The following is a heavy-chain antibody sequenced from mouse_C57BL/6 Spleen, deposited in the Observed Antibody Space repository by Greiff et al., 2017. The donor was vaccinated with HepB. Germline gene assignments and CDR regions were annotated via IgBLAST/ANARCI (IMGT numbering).Heavy chain of an antibody. Sequence: VQLKESGPELVKPGASVKISCKASGYSFTDYNMNWVKQSNGKSLEWIGVINPNYGTTSYNQKFKGKATLTVDQSSSTAYMQLNSLTSEDSAVYYCAREGDYSNFPMDYWGQGTSVTVSS. D-gene: IGHD2-5*01. CDR2: INPNYGTT. V-gene: IGHV1-39*01. CDR1: GYSFTDYN. CDR3: AREGDYSNFPMDY. J-gene: IGHJ4*01.